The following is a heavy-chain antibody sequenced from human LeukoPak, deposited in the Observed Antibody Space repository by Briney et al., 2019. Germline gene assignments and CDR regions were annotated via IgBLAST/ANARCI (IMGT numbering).Heavy chain of an antibody. CDR2: ISTSSSYI. V-gene: IGHV3-21*01. D-gene: IGHD3-22*01. CDR3: ARDLLRYYDSSGYLAAFDI. Sequence: KSGGSLRLSCAASGFTFSSYEMNWVRQAPGKGLEWVSSISTSSSYIYYADSVKGRFTISRDNAKNSLYLQMNSLRAEDTAVYYCARDLLRYYDSSGYLAAFDIWGQGTMVTVSS. CDR1: GFTFSSYE. J-gene: IGHJ3*02.